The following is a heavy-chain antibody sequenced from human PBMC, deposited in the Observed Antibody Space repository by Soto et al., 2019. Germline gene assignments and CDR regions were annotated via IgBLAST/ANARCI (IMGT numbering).Heavy chain of an antibody. CDR2: IYYSGST. J-gene: IGHJ4*02. V-gene: IGHV4-59*01. CDR3: ARAFGSTMPSLF. D-gene: IGHD2-2*01. CDR1: GGYISSYY. Sequence: SETLSLTCTVSGGYISSYYWTWIRQPPGKGLEWIGYIYYSGSTNYNPSLKSRLTMSIDTSKNQFSLKLSSVTAADTAVYYCARAFGSTMPSLFWGQGTLVTVSS.